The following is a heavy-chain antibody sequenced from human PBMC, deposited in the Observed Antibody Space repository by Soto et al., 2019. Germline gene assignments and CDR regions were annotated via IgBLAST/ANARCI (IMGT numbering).Heavy chain of an antibody. CDR1: GGTFSSYA. CDR3: ASGPHYYDSSGYYSGLDY. D-gene: IGHD3-22*01. Sequence: SVKVSFKASGGTFSSYAISWVRQAPGQGLEWMGGIIPIFGTANYAQKFQGRVTITADESTSTAYMELSSLRSEDTAVYYCASGPHYYDSSGYYSGLDYWGQGTLVTVSS. V-gene: IGHV1-69*13. CDR2: IIPIFGTA. J-gene: IGHJ4*02.